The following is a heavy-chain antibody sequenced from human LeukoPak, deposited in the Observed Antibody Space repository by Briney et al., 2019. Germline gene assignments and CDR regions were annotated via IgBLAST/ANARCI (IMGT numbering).Heavy chain of an antibody. CDR2: IYYSGST. CDR3: ARGGYSYPPTTVYMDV. Sequence: SETLSLTCTVSGGSISSSSYYWGRIRQPPGKGLEWIGSIYYSGSTYYNPSLKSRVTISVDTSKNQFSLKLSSVTAADTAVYYCARGGYSYPPTTVYMDVWGKGTTVTVSS. J-gene: IGHJ6*03. CDR1: GGSISSSSYY. V-gene: IGHV4-39*07. D-gene: IGHD5-18*01.